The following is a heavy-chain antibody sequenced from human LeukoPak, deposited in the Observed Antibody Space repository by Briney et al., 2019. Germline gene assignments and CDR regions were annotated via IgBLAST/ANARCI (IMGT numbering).Heavy chain of an antibody. CDR1: GLHFDDYA. CDR2: ISGDGGST. Sequence: QPGGSLRLSCAAPGLHFDDYAIHWGRQAPGKGLEWVSLISGDGGSTFYADSVRGRFTISRDNSKNSLYLQMSRLRSEDTAFYFCARESDSSGWYDYWGQGTLVTVSS. CDR3: ARESDSSGWYDY. J-gene: IGHJ4*02. D-gene: IGHD6-19*01. V-gene: IGHV3-43*02.